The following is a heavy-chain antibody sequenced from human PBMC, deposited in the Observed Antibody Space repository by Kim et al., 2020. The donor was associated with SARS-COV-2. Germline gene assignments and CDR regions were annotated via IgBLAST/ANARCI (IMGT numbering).Heavy chain of an antibody. V-gene: IGHV4-39*07. D-gene: IGHD6-13*01. J-gene: IGHJ5*01. Sequence: SETLSLTCFVSGGSISSGNYHWGWVRQPPGKGLEWIGTIFYAGNTYYNPSLKSRVTVSIDTSKNQFSLKVSSVTAADAAVYYCARDWVWYRHDSWGQGT. CDR3: ARDWVWYRHDS. CDR1: GGSISSGNYH. CDR2: IFYAGNT.